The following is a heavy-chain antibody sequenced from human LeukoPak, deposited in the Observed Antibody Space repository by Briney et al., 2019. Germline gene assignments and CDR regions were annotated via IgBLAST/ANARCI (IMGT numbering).Heavy chain of an antibody. CDR2: ISAGNGNT. D-gene: IGHD6-19*01. Sequence: ASVKVSCKASGYTFTSYAIHWVRQAPGQRLEWMGWISAGNGNTKYSQNFQGRVTFISNTSATTAFMELSSLRSEDAAVYYCVSISSGWGGIWDYWGQGTLVTVSS. J-gene: IGHJ4*02. V-gene: IGHV1-3*01. CDR3: VSISSGWGGIWDY. CDR1: GYTFTSYA.